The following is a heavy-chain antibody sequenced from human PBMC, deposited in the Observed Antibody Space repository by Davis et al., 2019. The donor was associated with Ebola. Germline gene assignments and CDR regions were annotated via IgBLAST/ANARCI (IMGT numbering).Heavy chain of an antibody. CDR1: GGSISSYY. J-gene: IGHJ4*02. D-gene: IGHD5-18*01. CDR2: IHYSGST. CDR3: ARGGYSYGYFIVDY. V-gene: IGHV4-59*01. Sequence: SETLSLTCIVSGGSISSYYWSWIRQPPGKGLEWIGYIHYSGSTNYNPSLKSRVTISVDTSKNQFSLKLSSVTAADTAVYYCARGGYSYGYFIVDYWGQGTLVTVSS.